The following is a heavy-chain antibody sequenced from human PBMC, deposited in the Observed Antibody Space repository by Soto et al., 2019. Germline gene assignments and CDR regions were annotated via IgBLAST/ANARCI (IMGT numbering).Heavy chain of an antibody. CDR3: ARPMHNYYYYGMDV. V-gene: IGHV5-10-1*01. Sequence: GESLKISCQGSGYSFTSYWISWVRQMPGKGLEWMGRIDPSDSYTNYSPSFQGHVTISADKSISTAYLQWSSLKASDTAMYYCARPMHNYYYYGMDVWGQGTTVTVSS. CDR2: IDPSDSYT. CDR1: GYSFTSYW. J-gene: IGHJ6*02.